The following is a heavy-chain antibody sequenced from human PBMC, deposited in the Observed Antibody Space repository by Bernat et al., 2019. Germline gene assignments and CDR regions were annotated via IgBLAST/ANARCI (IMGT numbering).Heavy chain of an antibody. D-gene: IGHD6-19*01. CDR2: ISYDGSNK. Sequence: VQLVESGGGVVQPGRSLRLSCAASGFTFSSYAMHWVRQAPGKGLEWVAVISYDGSNKYYADSVKGRFTNSRDNSKNTLYLQMNSLRAEDTAVYYCARDHKVVAVAGMDYYYGMDVWGQGTTVTVSS. V-gene: IGHV3-30-3*01. CDR3: ARDHKVVAVAGMDYYYGMDV. J-gene: IGHJ6*02. CDR1: GFTFSSYA.